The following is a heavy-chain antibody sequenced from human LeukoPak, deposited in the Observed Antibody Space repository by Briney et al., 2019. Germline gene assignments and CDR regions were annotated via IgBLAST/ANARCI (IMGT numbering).Heavy chain of an antibody. CDR2: IKEDGSEK. V-gene: IGHV3-7*03. J-gene: IGHJ4*02. CDR3: ARDHNHGSDY. CDR1: GFTFRSYW. Sequence: GGSLRLSCAASGFTFRSYWMSWVRQAPGKGLEWVANIKEDGSEKYYVDSVKGRFTISRDSAKNSLYLQMNSLGVEDTAVYYCARDHNHGSDYWGQGTLVTVSS. D-gene: IGHD1-1*01.